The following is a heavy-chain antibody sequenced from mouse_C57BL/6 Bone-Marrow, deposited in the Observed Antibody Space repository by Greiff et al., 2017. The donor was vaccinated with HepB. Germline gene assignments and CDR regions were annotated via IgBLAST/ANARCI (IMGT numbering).Heavy chain of an antibody. D-gene: IGHD2-4*01. CDR1: GYTFTSYW. V-gene: IGHV1-74*01. Sequence: QVQLKESGAELVRPGASVKVSCKASGYTFTSYWMHWVKQRPGQGLEWIGRIHPSDSDTNYNQKFKGKATLTVDKSSSTAYMQLSSLTSEDSAVYYCAIGDDYDSAWFAYWGQGTLVTVSA. J-gene: IGHJ3*01. CDR2: IHPSDSDT. CDR3: AIGDDYDSAWFAY.